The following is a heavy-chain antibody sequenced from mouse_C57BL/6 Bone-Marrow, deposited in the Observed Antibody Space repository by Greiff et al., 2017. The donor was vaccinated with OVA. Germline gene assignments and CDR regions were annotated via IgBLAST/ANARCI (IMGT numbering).Heavy chain of an antibody. D-gene: IGHD1-1*01. Sequence: EVQLQQSGPELVKPGASVKISCKASGYSFTDYNMNWVKQSNGKSLEWIGVINPNYGTTSYNQKFKGKATLTVDQSSSTAYMQLNSLTSEDSAVYYCSTSYYYGSSLWFAYWGQGTLVTVSA. V-gene: IGHV1-39*01. CDR2: INPNYGTT. CDR3: STSYYYGSSLWFAY. CDR1: GYSFTDYN. J-gene: IGHJ3*01.